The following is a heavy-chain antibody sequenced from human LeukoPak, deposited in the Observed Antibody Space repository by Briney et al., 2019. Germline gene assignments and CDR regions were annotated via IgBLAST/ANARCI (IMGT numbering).Heavy chain of an antibody. Sequence: PSETLSLTCAVYGGSFSGYYWSWIRQPPGKGLEWIGEINHSGSTNYNPSLKSRVTISVDTSKNQFSLKLSSVTAADTAVYYCTGYYDSSGYWFDPWGQGTLVTVSS. D-gene: IGHD3-22*01. J-gene: IGHJ5*02. CDR3: TGYYDSSGYWFDP. CDR2: INHSGST. CDR1: GGSFSGYY. V-gene: IGHV4-34*01.